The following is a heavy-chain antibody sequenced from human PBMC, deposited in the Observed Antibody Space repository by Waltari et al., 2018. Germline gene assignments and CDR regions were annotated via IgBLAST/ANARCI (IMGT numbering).Heavy chain of an antibody. CDR2: ISHRGIT. Sequence: QVQLQESGPGLVKPSETLSLTCTVSGYSIGSGYYWGGGWIRQPPGKGLEWIGSISHRGITFYNPSLKTRVTISLDTSKNQFSRRLSSVTAADTAVYYCARDLGAGGNSDIWGQGTLVTVSS. J-gene: IGHJ4*02. V-gene: IGHV4-38-2*02. CDR3: ARDLGAGGNSDI. CDR1: GYSIGSGYY. D-gene: IGHD2-21*02.